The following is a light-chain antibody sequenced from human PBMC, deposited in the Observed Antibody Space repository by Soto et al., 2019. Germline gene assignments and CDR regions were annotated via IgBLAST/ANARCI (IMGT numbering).Light chain of an antibody. J-gene: IGLJ2*01. Sequence: QSVLTQPPSASGTPGQRVFISCSGSSSNIGGTNYAYWYQQVPGAAPKLLIYSTNQRPSGVPDRFSGSKSGTSASLAISGLQSEDEAEYFCAVWIGSLNTVVFGGGTKLTVL. CDR1: SSNIGGTNY. CDR2: STN. V-gene: IGLV1-44*01. CDR3: AVWIGSLNTVV.